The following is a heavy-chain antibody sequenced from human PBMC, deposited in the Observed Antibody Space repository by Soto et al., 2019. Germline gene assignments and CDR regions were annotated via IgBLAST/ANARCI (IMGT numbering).Heavy chain of an antibody. CDR2: INAGNGNT. CDR1: GYTFTSNA. D-gene: IGHD5-18*01. Sequence: ASVKVSCKASGYTFTSNAMHWVRQAPGQRLEWMGWINAGNGNTKYSQKFQGRVTITRDTSASTAYMELSSLRSEDTAVYYCARGGRGRGYSYGYGWYFDYWGQGTLVTVSS. J-gene: IGHJ4*02. V-gene: IGHV1-3*01. CDR3: ARGGRGRGYSYGYGWYFDY.